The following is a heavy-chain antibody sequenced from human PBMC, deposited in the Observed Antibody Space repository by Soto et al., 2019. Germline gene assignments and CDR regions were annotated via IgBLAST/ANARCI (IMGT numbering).Heavy chain of an antibody. V-gene: IGHV3-66*01. CDR2: IYSGGST. CDR3: ARGEWRWLRWDY. Sequence: EVQLVESGGGLVQPGGSLRLSCAASGFTVSTNYMNWVRQAPGKGLEWVSVIYSGGSTYYADSVKGRFTISRDRSKNTLYVKMNSLRAEDTAVYYCARGEWRWLRWDYWGQGALVTVSS. J-gene: IGHJ4*02. CDR1: GFTVSTNY. D-gene: IGHD5-12*01.